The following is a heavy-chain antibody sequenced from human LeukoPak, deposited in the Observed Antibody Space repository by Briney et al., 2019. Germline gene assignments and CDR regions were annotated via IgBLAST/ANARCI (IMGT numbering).Heavy chain of an antibody. V-gene: IGHV4-39*01. CDR2: FYYSGSA. CDR1: GDSIGSSTYY. J-gene: IGHJ6*03. Sequence: PSETLSLTCTDSGDSIGSSTYYWGWIRQPPGKGLEWIGNFYYSGSAYYNPSLQSRVTISVDTSKNQISLRLSSVAAADTAVYYCARRSTSPPTAYYIDVWGKGTTVTVSS. CDR3: ARRSTSPPTAYYIDV. D-gene: IGHD4-17*01.